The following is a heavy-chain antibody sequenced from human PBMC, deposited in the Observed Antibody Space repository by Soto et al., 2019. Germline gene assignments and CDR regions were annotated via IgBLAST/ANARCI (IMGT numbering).Heavy chain of an antibody. J-gene: IGHJ6*02. D-gene: IGHD5-12*01. CDR3: ARDEDKVYYYYGMDV. CDR2: IIPIFGTA. V-gene: IGHV1-69*13. CDR1: GSTFSSYA. Sequence: SVKVSCKASGSTFSSYAISWVRQAPGQGLEWMGGIIPIFGTANYAQKFQGRVTITADESTSTAYMELSSLRSEDTAVYYCARDEDKVYYYYGMDVWGQGTTVTVSS.